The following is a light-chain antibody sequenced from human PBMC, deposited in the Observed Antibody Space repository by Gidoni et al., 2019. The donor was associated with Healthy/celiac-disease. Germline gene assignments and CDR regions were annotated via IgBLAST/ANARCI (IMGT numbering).Light chain of an antibody. CDR3: SSYTSSSTLPYV. V-gene: IGLV2-14*01. Sequence: QSALTQPASVSGSPGQSIPISCTGTSSDVGGYSYVSWYQQNPGKAPKLMIYEVSNRPSGVSNRFSGSKSGNTASLTISGLQAADEADYYCSSYTSSSTLPYVFGTGTKVTVL. CDR2: EVS. J-gene: IGLJ1*01. CDR1: SSDVGGYSY.